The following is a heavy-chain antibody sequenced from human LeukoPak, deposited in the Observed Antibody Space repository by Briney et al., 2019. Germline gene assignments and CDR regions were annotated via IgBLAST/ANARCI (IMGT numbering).Heavy chain of an antibody. J-gene: IGHJ3*02. CDR1: GGSVSSGSYY. CDR2: IYYSGST. V-gene: IGHV4-61*01. D-gene: IGHD2-21*02. Sequence: SETLSLTCTVSGGSVSSGSYYWSWIRQPPGKGLEWIGYIYYSGSTNYNPSLKSRVTISVDTSKNQFSLRLASVSAADTAVYYCARDILVTSSPDAFDIWGPGTMVTVSS. CDR3: ARDILVTSSPDAFDI.